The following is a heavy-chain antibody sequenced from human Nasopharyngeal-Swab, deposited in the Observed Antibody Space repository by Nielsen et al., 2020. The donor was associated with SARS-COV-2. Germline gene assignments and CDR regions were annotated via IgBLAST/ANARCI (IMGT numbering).Heavy chain of an antibody. CDR2: ISWNSGSI. V-gene: IGHV3-9*01. Sequence: VRQAPGKGLEWVSGISWNSGSIGYADSVEGRFTISRDNAKNSLYLQMNSLRAEDTALYYCAKDHRSGYSSGWYYFDYWGQGTLVTVSS. J-gene: IGHJ4*02. CDR3: AKDHRSGYSSGWYYFDY. D-gene: IGHD6-19*01.